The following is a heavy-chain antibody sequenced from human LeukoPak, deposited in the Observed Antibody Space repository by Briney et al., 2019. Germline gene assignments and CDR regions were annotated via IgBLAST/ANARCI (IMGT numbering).Heavy chain of an antibody. CDR2: IYYSGST. V-gene: IGHV4-31*11. CDR1: GGSISSGGYS. D-gene: IGHD3-22*01. Sequence: PSETLSLTCAVSGGSISSGGYSWSWIRQPPGKGLEWIGYIYYSGSTYYNPSLKSRVTISVDTSKNQFSLKLSSVTAADTAVYYCARDRTLYYDSSGYPSAYYFDYWGQGTLVTVSS. J-gene: IGHJ4*02. CDR3: ARDRTLYYDSSGYPSAYYFDY.